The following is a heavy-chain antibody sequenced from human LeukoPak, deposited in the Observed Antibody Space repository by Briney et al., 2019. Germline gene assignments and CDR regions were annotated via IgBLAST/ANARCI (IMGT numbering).Heavy chain of an antibody. V-gene: IGHV4-59*08. CDR2: IYYSGST. J-gene: IGHJ4*02. D-gene: IGHD6-13*01. Sequence: SETLSLTCTVSGGSISSYYWSWIRQPPGKGLEWIGYIYYSGSTNHNPSLKSRVTISVDTSKNQFSLKLSSVTAADTAVYYCARTPAAAIFDYWGQGTLVTVSS. CDR1: GGSISSYY. CDR3: ARTPAAAIFDY.